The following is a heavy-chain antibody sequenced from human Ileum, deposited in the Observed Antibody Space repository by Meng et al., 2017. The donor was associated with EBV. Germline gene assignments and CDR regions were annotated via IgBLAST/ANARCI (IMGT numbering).Heavy chain of an antibody. CDR3: ASRELAPFDY. CDR2: IYYSGTT. Sequence: LPLPERVAGVFVAAGALSLTSIVSGGSFSSRQYYWGWIRQPPGKALEWIASIYYSGTTYYNPSLQSRVSISVDKSKNQVSLNMTSMTAADTAVYYCASRELAPFDYWGQGTLVTVSS. V-gene: IGHV4-39*07. J-gene: IGHJ4*02. D-gene: IGHD1-26*01. CDR1: GGSFSSRQYY.